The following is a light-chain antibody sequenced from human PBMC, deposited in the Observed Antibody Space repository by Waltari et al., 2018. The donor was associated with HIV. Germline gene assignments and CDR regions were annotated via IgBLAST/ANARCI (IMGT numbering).Light chain of an antibody. CDR3: ATWDDNLGGRV. CDR1: SSNLGINY. J-gene: IGLJ3*02. CDR2: RNG. V-gene: IGLV1-47*01. Sequence: QSVLTQPPSASGTPGQRLTISCSGSSSNLGINYVYWYQHFPGTAPKLLMYRNGQRPSGVPARFSGSKSGTSASLAISGLRAEDEADYYCATWDDNLGGRVFGGGTKLTVL.